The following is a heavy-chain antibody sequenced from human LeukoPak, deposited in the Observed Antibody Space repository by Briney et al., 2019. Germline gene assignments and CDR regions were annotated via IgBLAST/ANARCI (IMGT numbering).Heavy chain of an antibody. V-gene: IGHV3-72*01. CDR2: TRNKANSYTT. J-gene: IGHJ6*02. CDR1: GFTFNDHY. CDR3: ARVDTAMDDYYYYGMDV. Sequence: GGSLRLSCAASGFTFNDHYMDWVRQAPGKGLEWVGRTRNKANSYTTEYAASVKGRFTISRDDSKNSLYLQMNSLKTEDTAVYYCARVDTAMDDYYYYGMDVWGQGTTVTVSS. D-gene: IGHD5-18*01.